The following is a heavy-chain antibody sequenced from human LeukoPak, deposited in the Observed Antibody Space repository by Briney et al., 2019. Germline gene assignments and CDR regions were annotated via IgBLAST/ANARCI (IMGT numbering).Heavy chain of an antibody. CDR3: AKDGSGSYGGYFDY. Sequence: PGGSLRLSCAASGFTFSSYAMHWVRQAPGKGLEWVAVISYDGSNKYYADSVKGRFTISRDNSKNTLYLQMNSLRAEDTAVYYCAKDGSGSYGGYFDYWGQGTLVTVSS. CDR1: GFTFSSYA. J-gene: IGHJ4*02. CDR2: ISYDGSNK. D-gene: IGHD1-26*01. V-gene: IGHV3-30-3*01.